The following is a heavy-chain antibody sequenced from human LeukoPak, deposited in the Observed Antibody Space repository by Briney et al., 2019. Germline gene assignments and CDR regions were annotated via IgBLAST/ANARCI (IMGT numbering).Heavy chain of an antibody. D-gene: IGHD2-8*01. V-gene: IGHV4-4*02. J-gene: IGHJ4*02. CDR3: SRENGAFSPFGY. Sequence: SGTLSLTCGVSGGSITSTNWWSWVRQPPGQGLEWIGEVSLGGLTNYNPTLNSRVIMALDTSKNHLSLNLTSVTAADTAVYFCSRENGAFSPFGYWGQGTLVTVPS. CDR1: GGSITSTNW. CDR2: VSLGGLT.